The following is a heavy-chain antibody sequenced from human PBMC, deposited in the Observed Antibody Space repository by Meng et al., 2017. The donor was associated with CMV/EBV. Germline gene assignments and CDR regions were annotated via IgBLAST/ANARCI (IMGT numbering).Heavy chain of an antibody. CDR2: MNPNSGNT. CDR1: GYTFTSYG. D-gene: IGHD3-3*01. V-gene: IGHV1-8*03. CDR3: ARGDYDFWSGYTD. J-gene: IGHJ4*02. Sequence: CKASGYTFTSYGINWGRQATGQGLEWMGWMNPNSGNTGYAQKFQGRVTITRNTSISTAYMELSSLRSEDTAVYYCARGDYDFWSGYTDWGQGTLVTVSS.